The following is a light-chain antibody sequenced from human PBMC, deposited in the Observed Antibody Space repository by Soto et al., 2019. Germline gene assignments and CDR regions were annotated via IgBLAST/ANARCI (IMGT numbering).Light chain of an antibody. CDR2: KAS. J-gene: IGKJ4*01. CDR3: QQYNSYPLT. CDR1: QTISSW. Sequence: DLQMTQSPSALSASVGARVTITCRASQTISSWLAWYQQKPGQAPKLLIYKASSLESAVPSRFSGSGSGTEFTITISGLQPDDFETYDGQQYNSYPLTFGGGTKVDIK. V-gene: IGKV1-5*03.